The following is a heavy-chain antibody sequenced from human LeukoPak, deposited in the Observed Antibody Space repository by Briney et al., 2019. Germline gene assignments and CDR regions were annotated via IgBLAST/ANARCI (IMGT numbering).Heavy chain of an antibody. CDR3: ARGVGAVYWYFDL. Sequence: SETLSLTCTVSGGSISSYYWSWIRQPPGKGLEWIGYIYYSGSTNYNPSLKSRVTISVDTSKNQFSLKLTSVTAADTAVYYCARGVGAVYWYFDLWGRGTLVTVSS. V-gene: IGHV4-59*01. CDR2: IYYSGST. J-gene: IGHJ2*01. CDR1: GGSISSYY. D-gene: IGHD1-26*01.